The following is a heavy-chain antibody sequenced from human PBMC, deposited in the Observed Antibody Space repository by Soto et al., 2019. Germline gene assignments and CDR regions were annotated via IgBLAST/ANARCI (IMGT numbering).Heavy chain of an antibody. CDR2: IYLGESDT. D-gene: IGHD2-21*02. V-gene: IGHV5-51*01. Sequence: PGESLKISCRGSGYSFINDWIGWVRQMPGKGLEWMGIIYLGESDTRYSPSFQGQVTISADKSITTAYLQWNRLKASDSAIYYCARRTANPYWYFDLWGRGTLVTVSS. CDR1: GYSFINDW. J-gene: IGHJ2*01. CDR3: ARRTANPYWYFDL.